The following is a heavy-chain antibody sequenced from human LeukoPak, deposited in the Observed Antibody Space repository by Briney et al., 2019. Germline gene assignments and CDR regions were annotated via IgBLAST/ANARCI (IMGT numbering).Heavy chain of an antibody. CDR1: GGSITSHF. J-gene: IGHJ5*01. CDR3: ARLVWLGESPGSWFDS. CDR2: IHYSGST. Sequence: SETLSLTCSVSGGSITSHFWSWIRQPPGKGLEWIGYIHYSGSTNYNPSLKSRVTISPDTSKNQLFLKLNSVSAADTAVYYCARLVWLGESPGSWFDSWGQGTLVTVSS. V-gene: IGHV4-59*11. D-gene: IGHD3-10*01.